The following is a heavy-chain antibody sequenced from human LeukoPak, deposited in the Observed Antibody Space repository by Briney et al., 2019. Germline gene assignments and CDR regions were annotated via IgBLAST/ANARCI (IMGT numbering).Heavy chain of an antibody. J-gene: IGHJ3*02. V-gene: IGHV3-21*01. CDR3: ATYEKSAFDI. Sequence: GGSLRLSCAASGFTFSSYSMNWVRQAPGKGLEWVSSISSSSSYIYYAASVKGRFTISRDNAKNSLYLQMNSLRAEDTAVYYCATYEKSAFDIWGQGTMVTVSS. CDR1: GFTFSSYS. CDR2: ISSSSSYI. D-gene: IGHD3-3*01.